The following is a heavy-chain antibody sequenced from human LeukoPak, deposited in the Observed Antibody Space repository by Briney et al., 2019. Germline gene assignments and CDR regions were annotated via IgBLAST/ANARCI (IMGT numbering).Heavy chain of an antibody. V-gene: IGHV3-11*01. CDR3: AREVTGYSSSWSTYTTYWYFDL. CDR1: GFTFSDYY. D-gene: IGHD6-13*01. Sequence: GGSLRLSCAASGFTFSDYYMSWIRQAPGKGLEWVSYISSSGSTIYYADSVKGRFTISRDNAKNSLYLQMNSLRAEDTAVYYCAREVTGYSSSWSTYTTYWYFDLWGRGTLVTVSS. CDR2: ISSSGSTI. J-gene: IGHJ2*01.